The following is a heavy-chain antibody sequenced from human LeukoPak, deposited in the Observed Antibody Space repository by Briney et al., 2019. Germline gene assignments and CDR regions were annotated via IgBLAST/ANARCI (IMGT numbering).Heavy chain of an antibody. CDR1: GYTFTVYY. Sequence: ASVKVSCKASGYTFTVYYMHWVRQAPGQGLEWMGWINPYSGDTNSAQKFQARVTLTTDTSINTAYVEVSRLRSDDTTVYYCARAVQSFCTSGVCSVRGYYGMDLWGQGPTVIVSS. J-gene: IGHJ6*02. V-gene: IGHV1-2*02. CDR3: ARAVQSFCTSGVCSVRGYYGMDL. D-gene: IGHD2-8*01. CDR2: INPYSGDT.